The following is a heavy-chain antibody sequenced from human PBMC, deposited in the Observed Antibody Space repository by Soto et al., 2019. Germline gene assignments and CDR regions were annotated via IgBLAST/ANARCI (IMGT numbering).Heavy chain of an antibody. Sequence: SETLSLTCTVSGGSISSYYWSWIRQPPGKGLEWIGYIYYSGSTNYNPSLKSRVTISVDTSKNQFSLKLSSVTAADTAVYYCARQIRFWEWSHNWFAPWGRETLVTVS. CDR2: IYYSGST. CDR3: ARQIRFWEWSHNWFAP. V-gene: IGHV4-59*08. CDR1: GGSISSYY. J-gene: IGHJ5*02. D-gene: IGHD3-3*01.